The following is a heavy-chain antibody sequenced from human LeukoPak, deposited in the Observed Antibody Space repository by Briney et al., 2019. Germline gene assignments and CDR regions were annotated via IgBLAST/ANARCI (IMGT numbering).Heavy chain of an antibody. J-gene: IGHJ5*02. CDR3: ARDEDPPRRWLVPWFDP. V-gene: IGHV4-4*07. CDR2: IYTSGST. D-gene: IGHD6-19*01. Sequence: SETLSLTCTVSGCSISSYYWSWIRQPAGKGLEWIGRIYTSGSTNYNPSLKSRVTMSVDTSKNQFSLKLSSVTAADTAVYYCARDEDPPRRWLVPWFDPWGQGTLVTVSS. CDR1: GCSISSYY.